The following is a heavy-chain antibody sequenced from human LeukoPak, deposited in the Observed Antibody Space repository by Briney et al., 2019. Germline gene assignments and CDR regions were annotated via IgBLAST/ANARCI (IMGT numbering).Heavy chain of an antibody. CDR2: INHSGST. J-gene: IGHJ4*02. Sequence: PSETLSLTCAVYGGSFSGYYWSWIRQPPGKGLEWIGEINHSGSTNYNPSLKSRVTISVDTSKNQFSLKLSSVTAADTAVYYCARQRGGGGYSYGYNRPNFDYWGQGTLVTVSS. V-gene: IGHV4-34*01. CDR1: GGSFSGYY. D-gene: IGHD5-18*01. CDR3: ARQRGGGGYSYGYNRPNFDY.